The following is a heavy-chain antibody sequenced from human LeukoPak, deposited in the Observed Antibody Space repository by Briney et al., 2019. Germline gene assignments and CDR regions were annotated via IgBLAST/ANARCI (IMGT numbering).Heavy chain of an antibody. CDR1: GFALSSHW. CDR3: ARNNGMDA. J-gene: IGHJ6*02. CDR2: VNRDGSET. Sequence: GGSLRLSCAASGFALSSHWMTWVRQVPGRGPEWVANVNRDGSETYYLDSVKGRFTISKDNAKNSLYLQMNSLRAEDTALYHCARNNGMDAWGQGTTVIVSS. V-gene: IGHV3-7*03.